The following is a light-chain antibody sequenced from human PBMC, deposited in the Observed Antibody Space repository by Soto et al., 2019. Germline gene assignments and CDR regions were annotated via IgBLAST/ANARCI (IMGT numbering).Light chain of an antibody. J-gene: IGLJ2*01. CDR3: SSYKSGATLV. CDR1: TSDVGAYNH. V-gene: IGLV2-14*01. Sequence: QSALTQPASVSGSPGQSITISCTGTTSDVGAYNHVAWYQQYPGKAPKLIVFEVSDRPSGVSNRFSGSKSGNTASLSISGLQPEDEADYYCSSYKSGATLVFGGGTKLTVL. CDR2: EVS.